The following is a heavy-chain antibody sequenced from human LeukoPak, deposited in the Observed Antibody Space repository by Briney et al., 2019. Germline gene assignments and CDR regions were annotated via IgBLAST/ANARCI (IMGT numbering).Heavy chain of an antibody. V-gene: IGHV3-21*04. J-gene: IGHJ3*02. CDR3: AKDAKPYYYDSSGYYYAGAFDI. Sequence: PGGSLRLSCAASGFTFSSYSMNWVRQAPGKGLEWVSSISSSSSYIYYADSVKGRFTISRDNSKNTLHLQMNSLRAEDTAVYYCAKDAKPYYYDSSGYYYAGAFDIWGQGTMVTVSS. CDR1: GFTFSSYS. CDR2: ISSSSSYI. D-gene: IGHD3-22*01.